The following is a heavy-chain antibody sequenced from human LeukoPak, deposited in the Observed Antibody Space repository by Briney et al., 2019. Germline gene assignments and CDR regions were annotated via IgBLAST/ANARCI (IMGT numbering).Heavy chain of an antibody. V-gene: IGHV4-4*07. D-gene: IGHD3-10*01. CDR3: ARVVYGSGSSPYYYYYMDV. J-gene: IGHJ6*03. CDR2: IYTSGST. Sequence: SETLSLTCTVSGGSISSYYWSWIRQPAGKGLEWIGRIYTSGSTNYNPSLKSRVTISVDTSKNQFSLKLSSVTAADTAVYYCARVVYGSGSSPYYYYYMDVWGKGTTVTISS. CDR1: GGSISSYY.